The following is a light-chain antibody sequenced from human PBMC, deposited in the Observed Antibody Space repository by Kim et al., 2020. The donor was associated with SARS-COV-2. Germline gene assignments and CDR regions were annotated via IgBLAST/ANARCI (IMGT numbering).Light chain of an antibody. J-gene: IGKJ2*01. CDR2: GAS. Sequence: ENVLTQSPGTVSLSPGERATLSCRASQSVSSSYLAWYQQQPGLPPRLLIYGASSRATGIPDRFSGSGSGTDFTLTISRLEPEDFAVYYCQQYATSPHTFGQGTKLEI. V-gene: IGKV3-20*01. CDR3: QQYATSPHT. CDR1: QSVSSSY.